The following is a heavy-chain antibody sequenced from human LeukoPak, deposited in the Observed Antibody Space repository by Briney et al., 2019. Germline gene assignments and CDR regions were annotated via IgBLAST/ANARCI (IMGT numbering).Heavy chain of an antibody. CDR2: INHSGST. J-gene: IGHJ6*02. CDR1: GVSFSGYY. Sequence: SETLSLTCAVYGVSFSGYYWSWIRQPPGKGLEWIGEINHSGSTNHNPSLKSRVTISVDTSKNQFSLKLSSVTAADTAVYYCARGELLPYSYYYGMDVWGQGTTVTVSS. CDR3: ARGELLPYSYYYGMDV. V-gene: IGHV4-34*01. D-gene: IGHD3-10*01.